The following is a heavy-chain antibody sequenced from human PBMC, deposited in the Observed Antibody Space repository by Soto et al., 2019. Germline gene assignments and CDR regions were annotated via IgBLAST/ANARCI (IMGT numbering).Heavy chain of an antibody. J-gene: IGHJ4*02. V-gene: IGHV1-18*01. CDR1: GYTFTSYG. CDR2: ISAYSGST. Sequence: ASVKVSCKASGYTFTSYGISWVRQAPGQGLEWMGWISAYSGSTNYNPSLKSRVTISVDTSKNQFSLKLSSVTAADTAVYYCARCVSSWYVYDYWGQGTLVTVSS. D-gene: IGHD6-13*01. CDR3: ARCVSSWYVYDY.